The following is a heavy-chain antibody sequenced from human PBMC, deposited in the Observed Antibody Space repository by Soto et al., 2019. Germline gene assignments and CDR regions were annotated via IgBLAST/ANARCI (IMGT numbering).Heavy chain of an antibody. CDR3: ARQFHYESSGCYYAY. CDR1: GGTFSRYA. CDR2: IIPMFGTA. J-gene: IGHJ4*02. Sequence: QVQLVQSGAEVKKPGSSVKVSCKASGGTFSRYAISWVRQAPGQGLEWMGGIIPMFGTANYAQKFQGRVTITADESTSTVYMELNGLRSEDTAVYYCARQFHYESSGCYYAYWGQGTLVTVSS. V-gene: IGHV1-69*01. D-gene: IGHD3-22*01.